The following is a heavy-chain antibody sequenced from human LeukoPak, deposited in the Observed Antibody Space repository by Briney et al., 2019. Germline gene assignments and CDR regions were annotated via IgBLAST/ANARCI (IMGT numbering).Heavy chain of an antibody. Sequence: PGVSLRLSCAASGFNFDDYDMGWVRQAPGKGLEWVSGTNWNGGSKGYADSVKGRFTISRDNARYSLYLQMNSLRAEDTVLYYCASRRSGQSLDIWGQGTMVTVSS. CDR3: ASRRSGQSLDI. J-gene: IGHJ3*02. CDR2: TNWNGGSK. D-gene: IGHD6-19*01. CDR1: GFNFDDYD. V-gene: IGHV3-20*04.